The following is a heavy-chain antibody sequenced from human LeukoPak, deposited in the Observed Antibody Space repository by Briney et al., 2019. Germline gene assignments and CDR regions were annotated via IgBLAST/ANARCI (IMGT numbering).Heavy chain of an antibody. CDR2: ISGSGGST. CDR1: GFTFSSYA. CDR3: AKGRDGYNADFDY. V-gene: IGHV3-23*01. D-gene: IGHD5-12*01. J-gene: IGHJ4*02. Sequence: GGSLRLSCAASGFTFSSYAMSWVRQAPGKGLEWVSGISGSGGSTYYADSVKGRFAISRDNSKNTLYLQMNSLRAEDTAVYYCAKGRDGYNADFDYWGQGTLVTVSS.